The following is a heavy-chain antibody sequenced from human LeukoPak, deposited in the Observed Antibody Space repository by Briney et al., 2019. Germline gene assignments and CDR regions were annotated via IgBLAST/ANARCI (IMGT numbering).Heavy chain of an antibody. V-gene: IGHV4-4*07. D-gene: IGHD4-17*01. J-gene: IGHJ4*02. Sequence: TSETLSLTCTVSGYSISSGYYWGWIRQPAGKGLEWIGHIYTSGSTNYNPSLKSRVTMSIDTSKNQFSLTLSSVTAADTAVYYCARGPTTVTRAFDYWGQGSLVTVSS. CDR3: ARGPTTVTRAFDY. CDR2: IYTSGST. CDR1: GYSISSGYY.